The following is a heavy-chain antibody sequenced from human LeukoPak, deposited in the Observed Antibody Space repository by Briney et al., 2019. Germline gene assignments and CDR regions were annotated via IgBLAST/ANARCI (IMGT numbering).Heavy chain of an antibody. Sequence: ASVKVSCKASGYTFTGYYMHWVRQAPGQGLEWMGLINPTGGSTGYAQKFQGRVIMTEDTSTDTAYMELSSLRSEDTAVYYCAATLGATGGAYFDYWGQGTLVTVSS. CDR3: AATLGATGGAYFDY. CDR1: GYTFTGYY. J-gene: IGHJ4*02. CDR2: INPTGGST. D-gene: IGHD1-26*01. V-gene: IGHV1-46*01.